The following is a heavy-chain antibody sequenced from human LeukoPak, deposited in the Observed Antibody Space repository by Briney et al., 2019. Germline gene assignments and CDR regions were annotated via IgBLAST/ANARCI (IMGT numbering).Heavy chain of an antibody. Sequence: ASVKVSCKVSGYTLTELSMHWVRQAPGKGLEWMGGFDPEDGETIYAQKFQGRVTMTEDTSTDTAYMELSSLRSEDTAVYYCATRPHYYYDSSGLDYWGQGTLVTVSS. V-gene: IGHV1-24*01. CDR3: ATRPHYYYDSSGLDY. J-gene: IGHJ4*02. CDR1: GYTLTELS. D-gene: IGHD3-22*01. CDR2: FDPEDGET.